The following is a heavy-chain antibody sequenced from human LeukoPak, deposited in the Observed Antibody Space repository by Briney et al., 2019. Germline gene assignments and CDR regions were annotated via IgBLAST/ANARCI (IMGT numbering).Heavy chain of an antibody. D-gene: IGHD6-19*01. V-gene: IGHV4-59*01. Sequence: PSETLSLTCTVSRCSTTSYCWSWIRQPPGKGRAWIGYIYYSGSTNYNPSLQSRVTISVDTSKNQFSLELSSVTAADTAVYYCARELCYSSDCTQFDYWGQGTLVTVSS. J-gene: IGHJ4*02. CDR1: RCSTTSYC. CDR2: IYYSGST. CDR3: ARELCYSSDCTQFDY.